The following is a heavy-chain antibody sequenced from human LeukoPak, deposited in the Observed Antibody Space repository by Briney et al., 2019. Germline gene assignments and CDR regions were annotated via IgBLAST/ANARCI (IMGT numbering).Heavy chain of an antibody. CDR3: ARVRYSYGYIEAFDI. J-gene: IGHJ3*02. D-gene: IGHD5-18*01. Sequence: GGSLRLSCAASGFTFSSYAMHWVRQAPGKGLEWVAVISYDGSNKYYADSVKGRFTISRDNSKNTLYLQMNSLGAEDTAVYYCARVRYSYGYIEAFDIWGQGTMVTVSS. V-gene: IGHV3-30*04. CDR2: ISYDGSNK. CDR1: GFTFSSYA.